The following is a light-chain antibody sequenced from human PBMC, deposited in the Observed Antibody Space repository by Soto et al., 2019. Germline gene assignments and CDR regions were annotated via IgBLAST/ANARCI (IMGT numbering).Light chain of an antibody. CDR1: QGIRNA. Sequence: AIQMTQSPSSLSASVGDRVTITCRASQGIRNALGWYQQKPGKAPKLLIYAASSLQSGVPSRFSGSGSGTDFTLTISSLQPEDFATYYCLQDYSYPITFGQGTRLDIK. V-gene: IGKV1-6*01. CDR2: AAS. CDR3: LQDYSYPIT. J-gene: IGKJ5*01.